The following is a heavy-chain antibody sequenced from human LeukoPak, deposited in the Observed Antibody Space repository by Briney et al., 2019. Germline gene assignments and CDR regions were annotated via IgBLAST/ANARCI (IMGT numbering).Heavy chain of an antibody. CDR1: GFTFSSYE. Sequence: PGGSLRLSCAASGFTFSSYEMNWVRQAPRKGLEWVSYISSSGSTIYYADSVKGRFTISRDNAKNSLYLQMNSLRAEDTAVYYCARLYVLRSYWGQGTLVTVSS. CDR2: ISSSGSTI. D-gene: IGHD2-8*02. V-gene: IGHV3-48*03. CDR3: ARLYVLRSY. J-gene: IGHJ4*02.